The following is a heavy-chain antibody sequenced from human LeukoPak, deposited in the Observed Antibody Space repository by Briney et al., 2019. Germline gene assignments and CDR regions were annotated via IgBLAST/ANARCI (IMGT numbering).Heavy chain of an antibody. Sequence: ASVKVSCNASGGTFSSYAISWVRQAPGQGLEWMGIINPSGGSTSYAQKFQGRVTMTRDTSTSTVYMELSSLRSEDTAVYYCARDFPDYGGNSVNLFMDYWGQGTLVTVSS. CDR1: GGTFSSYA. J-gene: IGHJ4*02. CDR2: INPSGGST. D-gene: IGHD4-23*01. CDR3: ARDFPDYGGNSVNLFMDY. V-gene: IGHV1-46*01.